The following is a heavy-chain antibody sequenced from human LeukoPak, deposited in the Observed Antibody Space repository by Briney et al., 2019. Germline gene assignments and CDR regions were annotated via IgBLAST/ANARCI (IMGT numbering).Heavy chain of an antibody. Sequence: KTSETLSLTCTVSGGSISSYYWSWIRQPAGKGLEWIGRIYTSGSTNYNPSLKSRVTMSVDTSKNQFSLKLSSVTAADTAVYYCARDACDSSGYSAFDIWGQGTMVTVSS. CDR3: ARDACDSSGYSAFDI. CDR2: IYTSGST. D-gene: IGHD3-22*01. V-gene: IGHV4-4*07. CDR1: GGSISSYY. J-gene: IGHJ3*02.